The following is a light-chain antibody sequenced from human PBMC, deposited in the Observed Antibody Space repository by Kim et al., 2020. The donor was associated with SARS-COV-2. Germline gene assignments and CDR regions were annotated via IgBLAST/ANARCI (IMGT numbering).Light chain of an antibody. CDR1: SLRSYY. J-gene: IGLJ3*02. CDR3: NSRDSSGNHLLV. Sequence: SSELTQDPAVSVALGQTVRITFQGDSLRSYYASWYQQKPGQAPVLVIYGKNNRPSGIPHLFSGSSSGNTASLTITGAQAEDEADYYCNSRDSSGNHLLVF. V-gene: IGLV3-19*01. CDR2: GKN.